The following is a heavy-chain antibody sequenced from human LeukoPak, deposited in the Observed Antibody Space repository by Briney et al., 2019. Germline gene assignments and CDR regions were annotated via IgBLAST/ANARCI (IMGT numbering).Heavy chain of an antibody. CDR1: GFPFSRYA. D-gene: IGHD5-12*01. V-gene: IGHV3-23*01. J-gene: IGHJ1*01. Sequence: GGPQRLSCTASGFPFSRYAKRWAPEAPGGGLEWVSAISGSGGSTYYADSVKGRFTISRDNSKNTLYLQMNSLRAEDTAVYYCAKSGYDYAEYFQHWGQGTLVTVSS. CDR3: AKSGYDYAEYFQH. CDR2: ISGSGGST.